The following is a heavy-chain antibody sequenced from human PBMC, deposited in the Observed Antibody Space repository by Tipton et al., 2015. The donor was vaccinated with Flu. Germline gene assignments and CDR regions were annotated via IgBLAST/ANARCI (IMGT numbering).Heavy chain of an antibody. V-gene: IGHV4-39*07. Sequence: TLSLTCTVSGGSISSRTDYWVWIRQPPGKGLEWIGSAFYRGSPNYNPSLKSRVTISVDTSQKQVSLKLSSVTAADTAAYYCARGIRLLNSNYIYNYGMDLWGQGTTVTVSS. CDR3: ARGIRLLNSNYIYNYGMDL. CDR2: AFYRGSP. D-gene: IGHD4-11*01. J-gene: IGHJ6*02. CDR1: GGSISSRTDY.